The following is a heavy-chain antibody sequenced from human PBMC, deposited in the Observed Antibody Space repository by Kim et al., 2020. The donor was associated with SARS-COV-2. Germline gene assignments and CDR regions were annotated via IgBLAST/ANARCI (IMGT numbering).Heavy chain of an antibody. CDR2: IRSKANSYAT. V-gene: IGHV3-73*01. CDR3: TRGPPLVASYWDAFDI. D-gene: IGHD1-26*01. J-gene: IGHJ3*02. CDR1: GFTFSGSA. Sequence: GGSLRLSCAASGFTFSGSAMHWVRQASGKGLEWVGRIRSKANSYATAYAASVKGRFTISRDDSKNTAYLQINSLKTEDAAVYYCTRGPPLVASYWDAFDIWCQGTMVTVSS.